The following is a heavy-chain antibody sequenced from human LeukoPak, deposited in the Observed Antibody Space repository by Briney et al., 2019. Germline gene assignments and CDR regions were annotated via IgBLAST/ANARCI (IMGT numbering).Heavy chain of an antibody. CDR3: ARDPYNTILYRLAH. CDR1: GFTMKNFG. J-gene: IGHJ4*02. D-gene: IGHD3-10*01. Sequence: QPGGSLRLSCAVSGFTMKNFGMHWVRQAPGKGLEWVAVIWYDGSQRHYIDSVKGRFAISRDNSKSTLYLQLNSLRAEDTATYYCARDPYNTILYRLAHWGQGTLVTVSS. CDR2: IWYDGSQR. V-gene: IGHV3-33*01.